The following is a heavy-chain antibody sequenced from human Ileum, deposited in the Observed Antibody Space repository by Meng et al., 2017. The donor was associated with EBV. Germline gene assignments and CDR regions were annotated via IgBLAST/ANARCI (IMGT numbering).Heavy chain of an antibody. Sequence: QVQLVQSGAEVKKXXXXXKXXCXXAGGTFSSYAISWVRQAPGQGLEWMGGIIPILGIANYAQKFQGRVTITADKSTSTAYMELSSLRSEDTAVYYCAREIVVVPAALNWFDPWGQGTLGNVSS. D-gene: IGHD2-2*01. J-gene: IGHJ5*02. CDR3: AREIVVVPAALNWFDP. CDR1: GGTFSSYA. V-gene: IGHV1-69*10. CDR2: IIPILGIA.